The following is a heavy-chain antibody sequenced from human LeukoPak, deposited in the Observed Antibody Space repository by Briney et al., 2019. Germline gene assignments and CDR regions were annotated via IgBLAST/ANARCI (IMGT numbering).Heavy chain of an antibody. V-gene: IGHV4-39*01. Sequence: SETLSLTCNVSGASIRSGRNYWGWIRQSPGKGLECIGSIYYSGSSSYNPSLQSRVSISVDTSKNHISLKVFSLTAADTALYYCARHVSGSAMMHYFDYXXQXXXXXXXS. J-gene: IGHJ4*02. CDR2: IYYSGSS. CDR3: ARHVSGSAMMHYFDY. CDR1: GASIRSGRNY. D-gene: IGHD5-18*01.